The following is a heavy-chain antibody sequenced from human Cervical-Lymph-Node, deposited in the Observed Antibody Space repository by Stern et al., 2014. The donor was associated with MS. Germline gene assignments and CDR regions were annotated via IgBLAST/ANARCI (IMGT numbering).Heavy chain of an antibody. Sequence: QLQLQESGPGLVKPSETLSLTCTVSGGSISSSSYYWGWIRQPPGKGLEWIGRIYYSGSTYYNPSLKRRVTISVDTSKNQFSRKLSSVTAADTAVYYCARPYGDYVYWGQGTLVTVSS. D-gene: IGHD4-17*01. CDR3: ARPYGDYVY. V-gene: IGHV4-39*01. J-gene: IGHJ4*02. CDR1: GGSISSSSYY. CDR2: IYYSGST.